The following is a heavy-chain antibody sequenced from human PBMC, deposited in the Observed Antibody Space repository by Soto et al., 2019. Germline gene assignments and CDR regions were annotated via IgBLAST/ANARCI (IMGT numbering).Heavy chain of an antibody. Sequence: QVQLVESGGGLVKPGGSLRLSCAASGFTFSDYYMSWIRQAPGKGLEWVSYISSSGSTIYYADSVKGRFTISRDNAKNSMYLQMNRLRAEDTAVYYCARDRLHCSSTSCPVGWFDPWGQGTLVTVSS. V-gene: IGHV3-11*01. D-gene: IGHD2-2*01. CDR3: ARDRLHCSSTSCPVGWFDP. CDR2: ISSSGSTI. CDR1: GFTFSDYY. J-gene: IGHJ5*02.